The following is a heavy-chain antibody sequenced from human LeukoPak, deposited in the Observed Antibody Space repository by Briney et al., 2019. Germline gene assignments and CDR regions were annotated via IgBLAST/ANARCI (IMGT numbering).Heavy chain of an antibody. Sequence: GRSLRLSCAASGFTFDDYAMHWVRQAPGKGLEWVSGISWNSGSIGDADSVKGRFTISRDNAKNSLYLQMNSLRAEDTALYYCAKAFRAKDDYWGQGTLVTVSS. V-gene: IGHV3-9*01. J-gene: IGHJ4*02. CDR3: AKAFRAKDDY. CDR2: ISWNSGSI. D-gene: IGHD4/OR15-4a*01. CDR1: GFTFDDYA.